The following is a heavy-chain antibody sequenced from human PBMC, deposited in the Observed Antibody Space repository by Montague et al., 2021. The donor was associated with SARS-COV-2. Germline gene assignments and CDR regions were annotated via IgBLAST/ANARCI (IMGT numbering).Heavy chain of an antibody. CDR2: IYYSGST. V-gene: IGHV4-39*01. D-gene: IGHD3-9*01. CDR3: ARRSYDILTGYSIPNWFGP. J-gene: IGHJ5*01. Sequence: SETLSLTCTVSGGSISSSSYYWGWIRQPPGKGLEWIGSIYYSGSTYYNPSLKSRVTISVDTSKNQFSLKLSSVTAADTAVYYCARRSYDILTGYSIPNWFGPWGPGTPVT. CDR1: GGSISSSSYY.